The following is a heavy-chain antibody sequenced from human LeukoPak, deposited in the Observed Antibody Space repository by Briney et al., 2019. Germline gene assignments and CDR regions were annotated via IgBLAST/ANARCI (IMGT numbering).Heavy chain of an antibody. Sequence: PGGSLRVSCAASGFPFCDSELNWVPPGPGKGLEWLSRVSGGGSTYYNTDSVGGRFTTSRDNATNSPYLQMDTRRSEDTAIYYRARESMDTGGDCSIADWGQGTLVTVSS. CDR3: ARESMDTGGDCSIAD. V-gene: IGHV3-48*03. CDR1: GFPFCDSE. D-gene: IGHD2-21*02. J-gene: IGHJ4*02. CDR2: VSGGGSTY.